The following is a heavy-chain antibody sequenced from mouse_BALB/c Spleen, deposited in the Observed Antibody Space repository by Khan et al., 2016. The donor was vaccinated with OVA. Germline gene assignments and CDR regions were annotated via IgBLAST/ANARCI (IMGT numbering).Heavy chain of an antibody. CDR3: VRDGAYYWNDGWFAY. D-gene: IGHD2-14*01. V-gene: IGHV1-4*01. J-gene: IGHJ3*01. CDR1: GYTFSSYT. CDR2: INPNNGYT. Sequence: QIQLVQSGAELARPGASVKMSCKTSGYTFSSYTIHWIKLRPGQGLEWIGYINPNNGYTNYNQKFKDKATLTADKSSTTVYMQLSSLTSDDSAMCSCVRDGAYYWNDGWFAYWGQGTLVTVSA.